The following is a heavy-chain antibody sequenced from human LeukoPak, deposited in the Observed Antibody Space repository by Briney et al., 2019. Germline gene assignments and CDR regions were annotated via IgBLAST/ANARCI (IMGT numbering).Heavy chain of an antibody. CDR2: IYSGGST. CDR1: GFTVSSNY. Sequence: GGSLRLSCAASGFTVSSNYMSWVRQAPGKGLEWVSVIYSGGSTYYADSVKGRFTISRGNSKNTLYLQMNSLRAEDTAVYYCARIYDSSGAFDYWGQGTLVTVSS. CDR3: ARIYDSSGAFDY. D-gene: IGHD3-22*01. J-gene: IGHJ4*02. V-gene: IGHV3-53*01.